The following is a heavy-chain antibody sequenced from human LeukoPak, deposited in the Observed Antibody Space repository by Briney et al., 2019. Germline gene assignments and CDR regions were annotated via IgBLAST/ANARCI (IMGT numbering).Heavy chain of an antibody. D-gene: IGHD6-6*01. V-gene: IGHV4-59*08. Sequence: ASETLSLTCTVSGGSISSYYWSWIRQPPGKGPEWIGFIYYSGSTNYNPSLKSRVTISVDTSKNQFSLKLSSVTAADTAVYYCARHHIEYSSSPDAFDIWGQGTMVTASS. CDR1: GGSISSYY. CDR3: ARHHIEYSSSPDAFDI. CDR2: IYYSGST. J-gene: IGHJ3*02.